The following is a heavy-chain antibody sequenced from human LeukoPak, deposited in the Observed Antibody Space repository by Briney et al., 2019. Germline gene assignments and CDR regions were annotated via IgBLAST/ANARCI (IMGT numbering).Heavy chain of an antibody. D-gene: IGHD4-23*01. CDR1: GYSISSGYY. Sequence: SETLSLTCTVSGYSISSGYYWGWIRQPPGKGLEWIGSIYHSGSTYYNPSLKSRVTISVDTSKNQFSLKLSSVTAADTAVYYCARLDYGGRNAFDIWGQGTMVTVSS. V-gene: IGHV4-38-2*02. CDR2: IYHSGST. CDR3: ARLDYGGRNAFDI. J-gene: IGHJ3*02.